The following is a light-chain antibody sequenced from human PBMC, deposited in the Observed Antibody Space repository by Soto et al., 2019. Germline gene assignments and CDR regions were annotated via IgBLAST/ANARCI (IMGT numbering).Light chain of an antibody. CDR3: QQYGSSGT. CDR2: GAS. CDR1: QSVSNNY. J-gene: IGKJ1*01. V-gene: IGKV3-20*01. Sequence: EIVLTQYPGTLSLSPGERATLSCGASQSVSNNYLACYKQKPGQAPRLLIYGASNRATGIPDRLSGSGSGTEFTLTISRMEPEDFAVYYCQQYGSSGTFGHGTKVDIK.